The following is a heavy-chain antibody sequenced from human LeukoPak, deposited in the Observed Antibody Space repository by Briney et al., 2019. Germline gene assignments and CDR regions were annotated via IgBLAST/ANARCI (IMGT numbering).Heavy chain of an antibody. CDR2: IIPIFGTA. V-gene: IGHV1-69*05. Sequence: SVKVSRKASGGTFSSYAISWVRQAPGQGLEWMGRIIPIFGTANYAQKFQGRVTITTDESTSTAYMELSSLRSEDTAVYYCARDMACSGGSCYVGFDYWGQGTLVTVSS. CDR1: GGTFSSYA. CDR3: ARDMACSGGSCYVGFDY. J-gene: IGHJ4*02. D-gene: IGHD2-15*01.